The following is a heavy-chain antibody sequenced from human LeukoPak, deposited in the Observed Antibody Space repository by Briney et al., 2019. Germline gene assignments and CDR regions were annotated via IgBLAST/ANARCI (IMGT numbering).Heavy chain of an antibody. J-gene: IGHJ4*02. Sequence: PGGSLRLSCAASGFTFSDYYMSWIRQAPGKGLEWVSAISGSGGSTYYADSVKGRFTISRDNSKNTLYLQMNSLRAEDTAVYYCAKDPLGGARFDYWGQGTLVTVSS. CDR2: ISGSGGST. CDR1: GFTFSDYY. V-gene: IGHV3-23*01. D-gene: IGHD1-26*01. CDR3: AKDPLGGARFDY.